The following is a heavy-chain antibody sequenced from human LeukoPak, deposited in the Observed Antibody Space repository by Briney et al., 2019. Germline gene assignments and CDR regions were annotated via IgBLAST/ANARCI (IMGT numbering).Heavy chain of an antibody. V-gene: IGHV3-7*03. J-gene: IGHJ4*02. Sequence: GGSLRLSCAASGFTFSSYWMSWVRQAPGKGLEWVANIKKDGSGKYYVDSVKGQFTISRDNVNNSLYLQMNSLRAEDTAVYYCARGGGWYPDYWGQGTLVTVSS. CDR2: IKKDGSGK. CDR3: ARGGGWYPDY. CDR1: GFTFSSYW. D-gene: IGHD6-19*01.